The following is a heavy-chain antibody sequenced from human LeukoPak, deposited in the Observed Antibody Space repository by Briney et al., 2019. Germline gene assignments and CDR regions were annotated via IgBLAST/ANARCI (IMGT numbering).Heavy chain of an antibody. CDR3: ATGFGSGSYYNFDY. CDR1: GYTLTELS. J-gene: IGHJ4*02. V-gene: IGHV1-24*01. D-gene: IGHD3-10*01. Sequence: ASVKVSCKVSGYTLTELSMHWVRQAPGKGLEWMGGFDPEDGETIYAQKFQGRVTMTEDTSTDTAYMELSSLRSEDTAVYYCATGFGSGSYYNFDYWGQGTLVTVSP. CDR2: FDPEDGET.